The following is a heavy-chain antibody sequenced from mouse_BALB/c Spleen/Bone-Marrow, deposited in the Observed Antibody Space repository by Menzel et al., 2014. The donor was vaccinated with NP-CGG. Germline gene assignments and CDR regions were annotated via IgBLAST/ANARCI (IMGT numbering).Heavy chain of an antibody. D-gene: IGHD2-10*02. CDR2: IDPSDSET. J-gene: IGHJ2*01. CDR1: GYTFTGYW. Sequence: VQLQESGAELVRPGASVKLSCKASGYTFTGYWMNWVKQRPGQGLEWIGMIDPSDSETHYNQMFKDKATLSVDKSSSTAYMQLSSLTSDDSAVYYCARKYGKGGDHWGQGTTLTVSS. V-gene: IGHV1-61*01. CDR3: ARKYGKGGDH.